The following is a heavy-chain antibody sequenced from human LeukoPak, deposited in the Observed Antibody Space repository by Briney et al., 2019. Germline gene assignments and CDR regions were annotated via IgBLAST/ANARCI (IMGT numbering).Heavy chain of an antibody. CDR1: GYTFTGYY. D-gene: IGHD5-18*01. Sequence: GASVKVSCKASGYTFTGYYMHWVRQAPGQGLEWMGWINPNSGGTNYAQKFQGRATMTRDTSISTAYMELSRLRSDDTAVYYCARDSEGDTAMVSVAYYYYMDVWGKGTTVTISS. CDR3: ARDSEGDTAMVSVAYYYYMDV. J-gene: IGHJ6*03. V-gene: IGHV1-2*02. CDR2: INPNSGGT.